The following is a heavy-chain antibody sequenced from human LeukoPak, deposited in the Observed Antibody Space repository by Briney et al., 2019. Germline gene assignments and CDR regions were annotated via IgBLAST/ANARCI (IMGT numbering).Heavy chain of an antibody. CDR3: ARSVAGPYFDY. V-gene: IGHV4-34*01. J-gene: IGHJ4*02. Sequence: SETLSLTCAVCGGSFSGYYWSWIRQPPGKGLEWIGEINHSGSTNYNPSLKSRVTISVDTSKNQFSLKLSSVTAADTAVYYCARSVAGPYFDYWGQGTLVTVSS. CDR1: GGSFSGYY. D-gene: IGHD5/OR15-5a*01. CDR2: INHSGST.